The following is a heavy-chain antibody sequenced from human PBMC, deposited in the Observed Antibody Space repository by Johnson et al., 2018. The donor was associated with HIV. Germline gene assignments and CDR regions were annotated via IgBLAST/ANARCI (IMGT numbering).Heavy chain of an antibody. J-gene: IGHJ3*02. V-gene: IGHV3-30-3*01. CDR3: AKDRELLELSHAFDS. CDR1: GFTFISYA. CDR2: ISYDGSNK. Sequence: QVQLVESGGGVVQPGRSLRLSCAASGFTFISYAMHWVRQAPGKGLEWVAVISYDGSNKYYADSVKGRFTISRDNSKNTLYVQMNSLRVEDTALYYCAKDRELLELSHAFDSWGQGTMVTVSS. D-gene: IGHD1-7*01.